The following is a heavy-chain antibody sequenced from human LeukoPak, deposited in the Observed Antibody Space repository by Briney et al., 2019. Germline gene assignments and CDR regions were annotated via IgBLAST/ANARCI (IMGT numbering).Heavy chain of an antibody. CDR2: IKQDGSEK. CDR3: ARGVSGYPYYFDY. Sequence: GGSLRLSCAASGFTFSSYWMRWVRQAPGKGLEWVANIKQDGSEKYYVDSVKGRFTISRDNAKNSLYLQMNSLRAEDTAVYYCARGVSGYPYYFDYWGQGTLVTVSS. D-gene: IGHD3-22*01. V-gene: IGHV3-7*01. J-gene: IGHJ4*02. CDR1: GFTFSSYW.